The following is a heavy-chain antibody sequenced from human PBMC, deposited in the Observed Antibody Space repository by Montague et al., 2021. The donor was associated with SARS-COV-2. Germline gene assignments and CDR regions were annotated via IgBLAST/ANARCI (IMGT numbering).Heavy chain of an antibody. Sequence: SRRLSCAASGFTFSSYWMHWVRQVSGKGLVWLSRISNDGSDTSYADSVKGRFTISRDNAKNTLYLQMHSLRAEDTAVYYCVRGGRSTWYWGQGTLVTVSS. CDR3: VRGGRSTWY. J-gene: IGHJ4*02. V-gene: IGHV3-74*01. CDR2: ISNDGSDT. CDR1: GFTFSSYW. D-gene: IGHD1-26*01.